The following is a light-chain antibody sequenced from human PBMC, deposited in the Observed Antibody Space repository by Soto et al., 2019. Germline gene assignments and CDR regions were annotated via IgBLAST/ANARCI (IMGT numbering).Light chain of an antibody. Sequence: QSVLTQTASVSGSPGQSITMSCTGTRSDVGGYNLVSWYQQHPGKAPRLLIHDDIKRPSGVSDRFSGSKSGNTPSLTISGPQAEDEADYYCCSYAGSITWVFGGGTQLTVL. CDR1: RSDVGGYNL. CDR2: DDI. CDR3: CSYAGSITWV. V-gene: IGLV2-23*01. J-gene: IGLJ3*02.